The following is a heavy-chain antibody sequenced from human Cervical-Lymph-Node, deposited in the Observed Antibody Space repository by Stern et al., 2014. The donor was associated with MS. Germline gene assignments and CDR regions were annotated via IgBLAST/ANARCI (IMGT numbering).Heavy chain of an antibody. J-gene: IGHJ4*02. Sequence: VQLVESGGDLVQPGRSLRLSCAASGFTFDYYALSWFRPAPGKVLEGLGFIRSKRLGRTTEYAASVKGRFTISRDESKSIAYLQMNSLKIEDTGVYYCARDRTYNYESSGYFGGDWGQGTLVTVSS. CDR2: IRSKRLGRTT. CDR3: ARDRTYNYESSGYFGGD. D-gene: IGHD3-22*01. V-gene: IGHV3-49*03. CDR1: GFTFDYYA.